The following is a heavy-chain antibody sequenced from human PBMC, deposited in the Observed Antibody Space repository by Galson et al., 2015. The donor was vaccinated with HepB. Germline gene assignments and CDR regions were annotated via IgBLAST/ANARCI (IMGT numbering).Heavy chain of an antibody. CDR2: VSGNGGST. D-gene: IGHD5-24*01. V-gene: IGHV3-23*01. Sequence: ALRLSCAASGFTFSGSAMSWVRQAPGNGLEWVSAVSGNGGSTFYADSVKGRFTISRDNSKNTLYLQMNSLRAEDTALYYCAKDGPDGYNADWGQGTLVTVSS. CDR3: AKDGPDGYNAD. J-gene: IGHJ4*02. CDR1: GFTFSGSA.